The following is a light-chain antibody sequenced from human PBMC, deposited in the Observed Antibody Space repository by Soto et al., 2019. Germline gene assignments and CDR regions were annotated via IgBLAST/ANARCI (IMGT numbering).Light chain of an antibody. V-gene: IGLV2-14*01. CDR1: SSDVGGYNY. J-gene: IGLJ1*01. CDR2: EVS. Sequence: QSVLTQPASVSGSPGQSITISCTGTSSDVGGYNYVSWYQQHPGKAPKLMIYEVSNRPSGVSNRFSGSKSGTSASLAIFGLQPGDEADYYCQSYDNSLNGYVFGTGTKVTVL. CDR3: QSYDNSLNGYV.